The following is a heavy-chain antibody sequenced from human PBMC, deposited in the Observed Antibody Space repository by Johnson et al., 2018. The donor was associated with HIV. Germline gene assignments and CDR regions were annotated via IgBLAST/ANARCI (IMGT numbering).Heavy chain of an antibody. J-gene: IGHJ3*02. CDR1: GFTVSSNY. D-gene: IGHD2-8*01. Sequence: MQLVESGGGLIQPGGSLRLSCAASGFTVSSNYMSWVRQAPGKGLEWVSGISWNSGSIGYADSVKGRFTISRDNAKNSLYLQMNSLRAEDTALYYCARVMQADAFDIWGQGTMVTVSS. CDR2: SWNSGSI. V-gene: IGHV3-53*01. CDR3: ARVMQADAFDI.